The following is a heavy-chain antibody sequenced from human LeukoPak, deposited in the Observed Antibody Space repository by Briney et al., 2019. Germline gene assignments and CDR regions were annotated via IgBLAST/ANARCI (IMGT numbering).Heavy chain of an antibody. V-gene: IGHV4-59*01. D-gene: IGHD1-26*01. J-gene: IGHJ6*03. CDR3: ARVSGSYHWNYYYMDV. Sequence: SETLSLTCTVSGGSIGSYYGSWLRQPPGKGLEWIGYIYYSGSTNYNPSLKSRVTISVDTSKNQFSLKLSSVTAADTAVYYCARVSGSYHWNYYYMDVWGKGTTVTVSS. CDR1: GGSIGSYY. CDR2: IYYSGST.